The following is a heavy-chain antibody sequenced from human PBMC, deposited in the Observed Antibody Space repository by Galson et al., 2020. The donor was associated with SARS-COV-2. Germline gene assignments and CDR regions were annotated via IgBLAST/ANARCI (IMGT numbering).Heavy chain of an antibody. D-gene: IGHD3-10*01. V-gene: IGHV5-51*01. Sequence: GESLKISCEGSGYTFTTHWIAWLRQTPGKGLEYIGIIFPGDSDTRYSPAFQGQVIVSVDRSVSTAYLQWTSLRASDTAFYYCASLPTYYFNSQSFYPHFDSWGQGTQVTVSS. J-gene: IGHJ4*02. CDR3: ASLPTYYFNSQSFYPHFDS. CDR2: IFPGDSDT. CDR1: GYTFTTHW.